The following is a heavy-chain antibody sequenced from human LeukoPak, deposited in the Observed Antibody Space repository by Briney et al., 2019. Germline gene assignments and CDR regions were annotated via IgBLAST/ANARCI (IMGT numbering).Heavy chain of an antibody. D-gene: IGHD3-10*01. CDR1: GFTFSSHW. Sequence: GGSLRLSCAASGFTFSSHWMTWVRQAPGKGLEWVANIKYDGSDKYYVDSVKGRFTISRDNAKDSLYLQMNSLRAEDAAVYYCVRWGSGNYYRYFDYWGQGTQVTVSS. V-gene: IGHV3-7*01. CDR2: IKYDGSDK. J-gene: IGHJ4*02. CDR3: VRWGSGNYYRYFDY.